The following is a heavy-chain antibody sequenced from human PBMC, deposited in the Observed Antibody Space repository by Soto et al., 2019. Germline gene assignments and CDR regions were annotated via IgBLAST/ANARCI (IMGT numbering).Heavy chain of an antibody. V-gene: IGHV3-30*18. CDR3: AKDGRGPYSSSWYDWFDP. J-gene: IGHJ5*02. D-gene: IGHD6-13*01. Sequence: QVQLVESGGGVVQPGRSLRLSCAASGFTFSSYGMNWVRQGPGKGLEWVAVISYDGSNKYYADSVKGRFTISRDNSKNTLYLQMNSLRAEDTAVYYCAKDGRGPYSSSWYDWFDPWGQGTLVTVSS. CDR2: ISYDGSNK. CDR1: GFTFSSYG.